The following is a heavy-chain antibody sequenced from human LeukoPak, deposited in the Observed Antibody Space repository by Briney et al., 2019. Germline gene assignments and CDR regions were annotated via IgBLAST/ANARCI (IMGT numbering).Heavy chain of an antibody. CDR3: AREQYSTMVRGVIPHDAFDI. CDR2: MSFDGSHK. CDR1: AFTFSSYA. V-gene: IGHV3-30*04. J-gene: IGHJ3*02. Sequence: GGSLRLSCAASAFTFSSYAMHWVRQAPGKGLEWVAVMSFDGSHKYYADSVKGRFTISRDNSKNTLYLQMNSLRAEDTAVYYCAREQYSTMVRGVIPHDAFDIWGQGTMVTVSS. D-gene: IGHD3-10*01.